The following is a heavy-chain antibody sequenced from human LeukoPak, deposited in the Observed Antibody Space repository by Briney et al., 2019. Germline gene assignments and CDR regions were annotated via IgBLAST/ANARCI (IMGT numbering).Heavy chain of an antibody. CDR1: AGSITRHY. Sequence: SETLSLTCTVAAGSITRHYWSWIRQPPGKGLEWIGYIYYSGSTNYDPSLKSRVTVSVDTSKSQFSLRLTSVTAADTAVYYCARHADYGGYLDYWGQGTLVTVSS. CDR3: ARHADYGGYLDY. D-gene: IGHD4-23*01. V-gene: IGHV4-59*08. CDR2: IYYSGST. J-gene: IGHJ4*02.